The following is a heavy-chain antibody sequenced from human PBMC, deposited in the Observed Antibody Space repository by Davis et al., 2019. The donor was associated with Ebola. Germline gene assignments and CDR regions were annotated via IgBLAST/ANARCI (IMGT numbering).Heavy chain of an antibody. CDR1: GFTFSSYS. CDR2: ISSSSSYI. V-gene: IGHV3-21*01. D-gene: IGHD5-18*01. CDR3: ARTDRKAMVTDLDY. Sequence: GESLKISCAASGFTFSSYSMNWVRQAPGKGLEWVSSISSSSSYIYYADSVKGRFTISRDNAKNSLYLQMNSLRAEDTAVYYCARTDRKAMVTDLDYWGQGTLVTVSS. J-gene: IGHJ4*02.